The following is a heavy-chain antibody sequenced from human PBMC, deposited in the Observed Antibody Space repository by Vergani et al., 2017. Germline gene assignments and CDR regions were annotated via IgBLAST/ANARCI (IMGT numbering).Heavy chain of an antibody. V-gene: IGHV4-34*11. CDR2: IYYSGST. D-gene: IGHD4-17*01. Sequence: QVQLQQWGAGLLKPSETLSLTCAVYGGSFSGYYWSWIRQPPGKGLEWIGYIYYSGSTNYNPSLKSRVTISVDTSKNQFSLKLSSVTAADTAVYYCARDYGDYYYYMDVWGKGTTVTVSS. CDR1: GGSFSGYY. J-gene: IGHJ6*03. CDR3: ARDYGDYYYYMDV.